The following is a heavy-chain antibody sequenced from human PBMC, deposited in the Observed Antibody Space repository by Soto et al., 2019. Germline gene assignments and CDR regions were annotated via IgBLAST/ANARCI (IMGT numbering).Heavy chain of an antibody. V-gene: IGHV3-15*07. CDR2: IRSRSGTT. J-gene: IGHJ5*02. Sequence: EVQLVESGGGLVKPGGSLTPSCAASGFSFSKAGMNWVRQAPGKGLEWVGRIRSRSGTTDYAAPVQGRFSISRDDSKYSLYLQMNSLKVENTAVYFCTTPGNPNIVDPWGQGTLVTVSS. CDR1: GFSFSKAG. D-gene: IGHD2-15*01. CDR3: TTPGNPNIVDP.